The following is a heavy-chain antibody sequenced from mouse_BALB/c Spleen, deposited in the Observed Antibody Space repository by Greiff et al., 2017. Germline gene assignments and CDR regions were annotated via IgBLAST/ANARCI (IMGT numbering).Heavy chain of an antibody. V-gene: IGHV5-9-4*01. J-gene: IGHJ4*01. CDR1: GFTFSSYA. D-gene: IGHD2-14*01. CDR3: AKFRYDDEYYAMDY. Sequence: EVQLVESGGGLVQPGGSLRLSCAASGFTFSSYAMSWVRQSPEKRLEWVAEISSGGSYTYYPDTVTGRFTISRDNAKNTLYLEMSSLRSEDTAMYYCAKFRYDDEYYAMDYWGQGTSVTVSS. CDR2: ISSGGSYT.